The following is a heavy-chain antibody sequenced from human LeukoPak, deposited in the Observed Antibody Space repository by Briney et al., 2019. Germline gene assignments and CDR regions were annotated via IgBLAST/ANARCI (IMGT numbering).Heavy chain of an antibody. CDR3: ARTRTSSSDYFDY. J-gene: IGHJ4*02. CDR2: IYYSGST. D-gene: IGHD2-2*01. CDR1: GGSISSGGYY. V-gene: IGHV4-31*03. Sequence: SETLSLTCTVSGGSISSGGYYWSWIRQHPGKGLEWIGYIYYSGSTYYNPSLKNRVTISVDTSKNQFSLKLSSVTAADTAVYYCARTRTSSSDYFDYWGQGTLVTVSS.